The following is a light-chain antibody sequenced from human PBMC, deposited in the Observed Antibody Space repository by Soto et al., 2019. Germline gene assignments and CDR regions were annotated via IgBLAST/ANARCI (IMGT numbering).Light chain of an antibody. CDR3: SSFTSSTPLYV. CDR1: SSDVGGYNY. V-gene: IGLV2-14*01. CDR2: DVS. Sequence: QSALTQPASVSGSPGQSITISCTGTSSDVGGYNYASWYQQHPGKAPKLMIYDVSNRPSGVSNRFSGSKSGNTASLTISGLQADDDADYYCSSFTSSTPLYVFGTGTKVTVL. J-gene: IGLJ1*01.